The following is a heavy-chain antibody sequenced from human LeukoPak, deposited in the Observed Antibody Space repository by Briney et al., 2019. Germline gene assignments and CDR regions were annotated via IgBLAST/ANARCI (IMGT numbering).Heavy chain of an antibody. J-gene: IGHJ4*02. Sequence: SQTLSLTCTVSTGSITSASYYWSWIRQPAGKGLEWIGRISTTGSTNYKPSLKSRATISVDRSKNQFSLKLSSVTAADTAVYCCARAWKAAAASYYFDYWGQGTLVTASS. CDR2: ISTTGST. D-gene: IGHD6-13*01. CDR1: TGSITSASYY. V-gene: IGHV4-61*02. CDR3: ARAWKAAAASYYFDY.